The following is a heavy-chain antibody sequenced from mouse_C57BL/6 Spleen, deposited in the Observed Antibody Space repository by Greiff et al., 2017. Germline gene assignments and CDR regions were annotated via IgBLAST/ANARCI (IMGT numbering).Heavy chain of an antibody. CDR1: GYAFSSSW. J-gene: IGHJ1*03. Sequence: QVQLKESGPELVKPGASVKISCKASGYAFSSSWMNWVKQRPGKGLEWIGRIYPGDGDTNYNGKFKGKATLTADKSSSTAYMQLSSLTSEDSAVYFCAREGYYSNYGYFDVWGTGTTVTVSS. D-gene: IGHD2-5*01. CDR3: AREGYYSNYGYFDV. V-gene: IGHV1-82*01. CDR2: IYPGDGDT.